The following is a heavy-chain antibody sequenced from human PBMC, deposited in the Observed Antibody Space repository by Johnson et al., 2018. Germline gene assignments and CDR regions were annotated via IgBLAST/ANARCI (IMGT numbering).Heavy chain of an antibody. V-gene: IGHV4-34*09. D-gene: IGHD1-26*01. CDR2: ISHRETT. J-gene: IGHJ4*02. Sequence: QVQLQESGPGLVKXSQTXSLXCTVYGGSFSGYYWSWLRQPPGKGLEWIGEISHRETTNYNPSLKSRVTISIDPSKGQFPLKRSSVTAADTALYYCARDLGLGSYSDYWGQGTLVTVSS. CDR3: ARDLGLGSYSDY. CDR1: GGSFSGYY.